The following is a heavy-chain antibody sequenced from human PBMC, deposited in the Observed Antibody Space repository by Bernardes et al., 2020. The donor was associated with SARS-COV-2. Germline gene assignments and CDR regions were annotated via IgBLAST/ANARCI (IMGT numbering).Heavy chain of an antibody. Sequence: GGSLRLSCAASGFNFSIYAMSWVRQAPGKGLEWVATISGSGGSTYYADSVKGRFTISRDNFKNTLYLQMNSLRAEDTAVYYCAKAHLLYNWKSGGMDVWGQGTTVTVSS. D-gene: IGHD1-20*01. J-gene: IGHJ6*02. V-gene: IGHV3-23*01. CDR3: AKAHLLYNWKSGGMDV. CDR1: GFNFSIYA. CDR2: ISGSGGST.